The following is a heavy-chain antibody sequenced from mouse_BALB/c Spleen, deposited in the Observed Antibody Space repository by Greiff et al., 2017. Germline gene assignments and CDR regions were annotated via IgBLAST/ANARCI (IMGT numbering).Heavy chain of an antibody. CDR2: IWGDGST. J-gene: IGHJ4*01. CDR1: GFSLTGYG. D-gene: IGHD1-2*01. V-gene: IGHV2-6-7*01. Sequence: QVQLQQSGPGLVAPSQSLSITCTVSGFSLTGYGVNWVRQPPGKGLEWVGMIWGDGSTDYNSALKSRLSISKDNSKSQVFLKMNSLHTDDTARYYCATPYYGSYYYAMDYWGQGTSVTVSS. CDR3: ATPYYGSYYYAMDY.